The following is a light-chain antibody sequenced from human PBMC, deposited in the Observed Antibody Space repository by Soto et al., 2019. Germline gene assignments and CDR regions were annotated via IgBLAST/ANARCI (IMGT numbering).Light chain of an antibody. J-gene: IGLJ3*02. CDR1: SSDVGAYNY. Sequence: QSALTQPRSVSGSPGQSVTISCTGTSSDVGAYNYVSWYQQHPGKAPKLLIYDVSKRPSGVPDRFSGSKSGNTASLTNSGLQADDEADYYCCSYAGSYTLWVFGGGTKLPVL. V-gene: IGLV2-11*01. CDR2: DVS. CDR3: CSYAGSYTLWV.